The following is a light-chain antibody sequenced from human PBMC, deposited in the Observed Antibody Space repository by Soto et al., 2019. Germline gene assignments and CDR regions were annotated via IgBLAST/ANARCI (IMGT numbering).Light chain of an antibody. V-gene: IGKV3-20*01. CDR2: TTS. J-gene: IGKJ2*01. CDR3: QQYGSSLYT. CDR1: QSVASSC. Sequence: EIVLTQSPGTLSLSPGERATLSCTASQSVASSCLAWYQRKPGQAPRLLIHTTSIRATDIPDRFSGSGSGTDFTLTISRLEPEDSAVYYCQQYGSSLYTFGQGTKLEIK.